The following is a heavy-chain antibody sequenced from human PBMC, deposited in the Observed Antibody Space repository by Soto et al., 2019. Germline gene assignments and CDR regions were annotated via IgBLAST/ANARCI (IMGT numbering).Heavy chain of an antibody. CDR1: GGTFSSYA. CDR2: IIPIFGTA. CDR3: ARTPIELMTHYDAFDI. Sequence: VSCKASGGTFSSYAISWVRQAPGQGLEWMGGIIPIFGTANYAQKFQGRVTITADESTSTAYMELSSLRSEDTAVYYCARTPIELMTHYDAFDIWGQGTMVTVSS. V-gene: IGHV1-69*01. J-gene: IGHJ3*02. D-gene: IGHD2-8*01.